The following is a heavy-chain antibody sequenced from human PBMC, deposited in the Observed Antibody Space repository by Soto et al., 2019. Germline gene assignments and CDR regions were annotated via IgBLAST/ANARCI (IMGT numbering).Heavy chain of an antibody. CDR2: IYYSGST. J-gene: IGHJ4*02. V-gene: IGHV4-39*01. CDR1: GGSISRNSYY. Sequence: QMQLQESGPGLVKPSETLSLTCTVSGGSISRNSYYWGWIRQPPGKGLEWIGSIYYSGSTYYKPSLKSRVTISVDTSKNPFSLKLRSVTAADTAVYYCARHDWNGVDYWGQGTLVTVSS. D-gene: IGHD1-1*01. CDR3: ARHDWNGVDY.